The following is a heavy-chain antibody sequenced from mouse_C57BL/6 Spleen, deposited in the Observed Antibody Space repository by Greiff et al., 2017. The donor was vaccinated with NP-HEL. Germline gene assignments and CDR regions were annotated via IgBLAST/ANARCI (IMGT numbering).Heavy chain of an antibody. CDR2: ISSGSSTI. Sequence: EVNVVESGGGLVKPGGSLKLSCAASGFTFSDYGMHWVRQAPEKGLEWVAYISSGSSTIYYADTVKGRFTISRDNAKNTLFLQMTSLRSEDTAMYYCARDLGDYWYFDVWGTGTTVTVSS. V-gene: IGHV5-17*01. J-gene: IGHJ1*03. CDR3: ARDLGDYWYFDV. CDR1: GFTFSDYG.